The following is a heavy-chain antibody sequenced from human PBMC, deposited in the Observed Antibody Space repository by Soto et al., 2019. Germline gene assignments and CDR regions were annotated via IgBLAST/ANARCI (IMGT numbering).Heavy chain of an antibody. CDR2: IKSKTDGGTT. Sequence: PGGSLRLSCAASGFTFSNDWMNWVRQAQGKRLEWISRIKSKTDGGTTDYTAPVKGRFTISRDDSKNTLYLQMNSLKTEDTAVYYCTTLLYDDFWSGYYAGGDYWGQGTLVTVSS. CDR3: TTLLYDDFWSGYYAGGDY. CDR1: GFTFSNDW. V-gene: IGHV3-15*07. D-gene: IGHD3-3*01. J-gene: IGHJ4*02.